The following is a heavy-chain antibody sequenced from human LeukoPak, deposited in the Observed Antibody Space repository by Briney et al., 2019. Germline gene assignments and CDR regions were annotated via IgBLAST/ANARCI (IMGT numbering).Heavy chain of an antibody. D-gene: IGHD3-10*01. CDR3: ARGGVNTMLRGVIRYYYMDV. CDR2: ITSSRSYI. Sequence: GGSLRLSCAASGFTFSTYNTNWVRQAPGEGLEWLSSITSSRSYIYYADSVKGRFTISRDNSKNTLYLQMNSLRAEDTAVYYCARGGVNTMLRGVIRYYYMDVWGKGTTVTISS. V-gene: IGHV3-21*04. J-gene: IGHJ6*03. CDR1: GFTFSTYN.